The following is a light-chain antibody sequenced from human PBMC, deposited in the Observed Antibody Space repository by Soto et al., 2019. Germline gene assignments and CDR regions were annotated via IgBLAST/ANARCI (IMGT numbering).Light chain of an antibody. CDR2: GAS. CDR1: QSISNY. V-gene: IGKV1-39*01. CDR3: QQTYRAPLT. Sequence: DIQMTQSPFSLPASVGDRVNITCRASQSISNYLNWYQQKPGRAPSLLIHGASSLQGGVPSGFSGSGSGTDFTLTISSLQPEDFTTYYCQQTYRAPLTFGGGTKVDIK. J-gene: IGKJ4*01.